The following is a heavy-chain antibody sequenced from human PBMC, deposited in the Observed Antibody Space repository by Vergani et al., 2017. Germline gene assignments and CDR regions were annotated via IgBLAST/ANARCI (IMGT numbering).Heavy chain of an antibody. CDR3: ARHLSYYDSSGYSIDY. V-gene: IGHV3-33*08. D-gene: IGHD3-22*01. CDR2: IWYDGSNK. Sequence: QVQLVESGGGVVQPGRSLRLSCAASGFTFSSYGMHWVRQAPGKGLEWVAVIWYDGSNKYYADSVKGRFTISRDNSKNTLYLQMNSLRAEDTAVYYCARHLSYYDSSGYSIDYWGQGTLVTVSS. CDR1: GFTFSSYG. J-gene: IGHJ4*02.